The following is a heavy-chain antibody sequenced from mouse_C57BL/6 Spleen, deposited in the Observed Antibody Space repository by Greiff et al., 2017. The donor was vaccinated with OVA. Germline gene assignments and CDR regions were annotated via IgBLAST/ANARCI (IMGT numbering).Heavy chain of an antibody. CDR3: SRGNYGGIAY. D-gene: IGHD1-1*01. J-gene: IGHJ3*01. CDR2: INSDGGST. CDR1: EYDFPSHD. Sequence: EVKLMESGGGLVQPGESLKLSCASSEYDFPSHDMPWVRQTPEKRLELVAAINSDGGSTYYPDTMERRFIISRDNTKTTLYLHMSSLRSEDTALYYCSRGNYGGIAYWGQGTLVTVSA. V-gene: IGHV5-2*01.